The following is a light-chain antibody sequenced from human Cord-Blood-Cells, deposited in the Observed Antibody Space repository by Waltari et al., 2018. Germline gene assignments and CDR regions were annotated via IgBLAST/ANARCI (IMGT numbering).Light chain of an antibody. V-gene: IGKV3-15*01. J-gene: IGKJ3*01. CDR2: GAS. CDR1: QSVSSN. Sequence: EIVMTQSPATLSVSPGERATLSCRPSQSVSSNLAWYQQKPGQAPRLLIYGASTRATGIPARFSGSGSGTEFTRTVSSLQSEDFAVYYCQQYNNWAPFTFGPGTKVDIK. CDR3: QQYNNWAPFT.